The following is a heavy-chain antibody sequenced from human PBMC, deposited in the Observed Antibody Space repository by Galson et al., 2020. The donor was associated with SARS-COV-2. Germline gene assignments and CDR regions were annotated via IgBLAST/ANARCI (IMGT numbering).Heavy chain of an antibody. CDR1: GFTFRHYW. V-gene: IGHV3-7*03. CDR2: IKEDGSEK. J-gene: IGHJ5*01. Sequence: GESLKISCEGSGFTFRHYWMSWVRQAPGKGLEWVANIKEDGSEKYYLDSVKGRFTISRDNAKNFVYLQMNNVGAADTAIYYCARDSGYDYRFVFWGRGTLVAVSS. CDR3: ARDSGYDYRFVF. D-gene: IGHD5-12*01.